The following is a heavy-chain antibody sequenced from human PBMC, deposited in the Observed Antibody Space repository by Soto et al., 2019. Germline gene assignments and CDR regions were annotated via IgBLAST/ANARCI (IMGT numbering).Heavy chain of an antibody. CDR3: AKDRVAIQLWSDQTFDY. V-gene: IGHV3-23*01. Sequence: GGSLRLSCAASGFTFSSYAMSRVRQAPGKGLEWVSAISGSGGSTYYADSVKGRFTISRDNSKNTLYLQMNSLRAEDTAVYYCAKDRVAIQLWSDQTFDYWGQGTLVTVSS. CDR1: GFTFSSYA. CDR2: ISGSGGST. J-gene: IGHJ4*02. D-gene: IGHD5-18*01.